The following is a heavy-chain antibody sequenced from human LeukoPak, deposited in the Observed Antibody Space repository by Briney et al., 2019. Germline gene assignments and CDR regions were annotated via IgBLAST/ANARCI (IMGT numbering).Heavy chain of an antibody. J-gene: IGHJ5*02. CDR2: IYPGDSDT. CDR1: GYSFTSYW. CDR3: ARSPSYGSGSPYNWFDP. Sequence: GESLKISCKGSGYSFTSYWIGWVRQMPGKGLEWMGIIYPGDSDTRYSPSFQGQVTISADKSISTAYLQWSSLRASDTAMYYCARSPSYGSGSPYNWFDPWGQGTLVTVSS. V-gene: IGHV5-51*01. D-gene: IGHD3-10*01.